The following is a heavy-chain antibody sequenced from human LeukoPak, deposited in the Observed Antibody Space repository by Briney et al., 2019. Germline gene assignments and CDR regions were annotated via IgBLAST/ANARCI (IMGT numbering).Heavy chain of an antibody. Sequence: GGSLRLSCAASGFTFDDYTMHWVRQAPGKGLEWVSLISWGGGNTYYADSVKGRFTISRDNSKNSLYLQMNSLRTEDTAFYYCAKDFRAISVAGTYYFDSWGQGTLVTVSS. J-gene: IGHJ4*02. CDR2: ISWGGGNT. V-gene: IGHV3-43*01. CDR1: GFTFDDYT. D-gene: IGHD6-19*01. CDR3: AKDFRAISVAGTYYFDS.